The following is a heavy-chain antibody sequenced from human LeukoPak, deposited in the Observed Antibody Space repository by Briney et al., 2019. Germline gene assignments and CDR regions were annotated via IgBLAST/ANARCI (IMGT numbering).Heavy chain of an antibody. CDR2: IYYSGST. CDR3: ARHALDYGDYVGRIDY. J-gene: IGHJ4*02. Sequence: SETLSLTCTVSGSSISGYYWSWIRQPPGKGLEWIGYIYYSGSTNYNPSLKSRVTISVDTSKNQFSLKLSSVTAADTAVYYCARHALDYGDYVGRIDYWGQGTLVTVSS. D-gene: IGHD4-17*01. CDR1: GSSISGYY. V-gene: IGHV4-59*01.